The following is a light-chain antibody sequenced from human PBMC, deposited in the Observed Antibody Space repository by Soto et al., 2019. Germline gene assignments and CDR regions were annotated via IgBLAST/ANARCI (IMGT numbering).Light chain of an antibody. Sequence: DIVMTQSPDSLAVSLGERATINRKSSQSVLYRSNNKNYLAWYQHKPGQPPKLLIYWASTRESGVPDRFSGSGSGTDFTLTISSLQAEDVAVYYCQQYYSTPWTFGQGTKVEIK. CDR1: QSVLYRSNNKNY. V-gene: IGKV4-1*01. J-gene: IGKJ1*01. CDR2: WAS. CDR3: QQYYSTPWT.